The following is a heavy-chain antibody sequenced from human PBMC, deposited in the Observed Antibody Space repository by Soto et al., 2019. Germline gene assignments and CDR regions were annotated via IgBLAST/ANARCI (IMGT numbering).Heavy chain of an antibody. Sequence: QVQLVESGGGLVKPGGSLRLSCAASGFTFTDYYMSWIRQAPGKGLEWVSYISSSGSTISYADSVKGRFTISRDNAKNSLFLQMNSLRAEDTALYYCARERYCSGGSCCSEAFDIWGQGTMVTVSS. CDR2: ISSSGSTI. J-gene: IGHJ3*02. D-gene: IGHD2-15*01. CDR1: GFTFTDYY. CDR3: ARERYCSGGSCCSEAFDI. V-gene: IGHV3-11*01.